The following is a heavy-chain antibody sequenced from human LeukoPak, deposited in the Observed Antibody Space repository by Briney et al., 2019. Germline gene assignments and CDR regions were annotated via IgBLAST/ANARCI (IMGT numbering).Heavy chain of an antibody. Sequence: PSETLSLTCAVYGGSFSGYYWSWIRQPPGKGLEWIGEINHSGSTNYNPSLKSRVTISVDTSKNQFSLKLSSVTAADTAVYYCARVESSSSGYVFDYWGQGTLVTVSS. J-gene: IGHJ4*02. CDR3: ARVESSSSGYVFDY. CDR1: GGSFSGYY. D-gene: IGHD3-22*01. V-gene: IGHV4-34*01. CDR2: INHSGST.